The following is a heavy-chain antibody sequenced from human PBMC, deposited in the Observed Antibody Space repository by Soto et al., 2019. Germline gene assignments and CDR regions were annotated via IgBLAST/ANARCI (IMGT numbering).Heavy chain of an antibody. CDR2: ISSSSSYI. CDR1: GFTFSSYS. V-gene: IGHV3-21*01. Sequence: GGSLRLSCAASGFTFSSYSMNWVRQAPGKGLEWVSSISSSSSYIYYADSVKGRFTISRDNAKNSLYLQMNSLRAEDTAVYYCARDPRFYYCYYGMDVWGQGTTVTVSS. CDR3: ARDPRFYYCYYGMDV. J-gene: IGHJ6*02.